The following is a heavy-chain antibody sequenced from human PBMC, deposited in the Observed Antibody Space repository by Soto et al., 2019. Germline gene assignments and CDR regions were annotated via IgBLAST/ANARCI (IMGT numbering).Heavy chain of an antibody. J-gene: IGHJ4*02. CDR1: GYTFTNYG. V-gene: IGHV1-18*01. CDR3: ARVGAYCVSTSCHDY. Sequence: QVQLGQSGAEVKKPGASVKVSCKASGYTFTNYGISWVRQAPGQGLEWMGWISAYNGNTDYAPKLQGRVTMTTHTSTSTAYMELRSLRSDDTAVYYCARVGAYCVSTSCHDYWGQGTLVTVSS. D-gene: IGHD2-2*01. CDR2: ISAYNGNT.